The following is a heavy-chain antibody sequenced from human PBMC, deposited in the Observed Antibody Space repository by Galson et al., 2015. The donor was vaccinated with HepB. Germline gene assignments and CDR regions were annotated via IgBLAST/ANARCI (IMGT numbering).Heavy chain of an antibody. D-gene: IGHD3-10*01. CDR2: AYHSGGT. J-gene: IGHJ4*02. V-gene: IGHV4-4*02. Sequence: ETLSLPCAVSGDSISNDRWWSWVRQPPGEGPEWIGEAYHSGGTNYRPSLKSRVTISVDKSKNQISLKLTSVTAADTAVYYCARAKEGRGYFDYWGQGTLVTVSS. CDR3: ARAKEGRGYFDY. CDR1: GDSISNDRW.